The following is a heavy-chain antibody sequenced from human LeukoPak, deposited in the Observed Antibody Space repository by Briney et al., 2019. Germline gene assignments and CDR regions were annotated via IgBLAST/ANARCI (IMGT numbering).Heavy chain of an antibody. CDR1: GGSISSYY. V-gene: IGHV4-59*01. CDR2: IYYSGST. CDR3: ARARSSSWYFP. J-gene: IGHJ5*02. Sequence: SETLSLTCNVSGGSISSYYWSWIRQPPGKGLEWIGYIYYSGSTNYNPSLKSRVTISVDTSKNQFSLKLSSVTAADTAVYYCARARSSSWYFPWGQGTLVTVSS. D-gene: IGHD6-13*01.